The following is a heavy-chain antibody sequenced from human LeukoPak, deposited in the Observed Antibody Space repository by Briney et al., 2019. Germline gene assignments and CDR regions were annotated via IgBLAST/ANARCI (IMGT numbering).Heavy chain of an antibody. CDR1: SYTFTSYG. CDR2: ISAYNGNT. Sequence: ASVKVSCKASSYTFTSYGISWVRQAPGQGLEWMGWISAYNGNTNYAQKFQGRVTMTTDTSTSTAYMELRSLRSDDTAVYYCARDGVRWELPSSFDIWGQGTMVTVSS. V-gene: IGHV1-18*01. D-gene: IGHD1-26*01. CDR3: ARDGVRWELPSSFDI. J-gene: IGHJ3*02.